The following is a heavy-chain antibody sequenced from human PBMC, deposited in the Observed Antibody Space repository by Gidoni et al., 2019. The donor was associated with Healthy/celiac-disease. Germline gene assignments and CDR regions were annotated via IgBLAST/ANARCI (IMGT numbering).Heavy chain of an antibody. CDR1: GFTFSSYA. CDR3: AKEGYCSSTSCYNDAFDI. D-gene: IGHD2-2*02. J-gene: IGHJ3*02. V-gene: IGHV3-23*01. CDR2: ISGSGGST. Sequence: EVQLLESGGGLVQPGGSLRLSGAASGFTFSSYAMSWVRQAPGKGLEWVSAISGSGGSTYYADSVKGRFTISRDNSKNTLYLQMNSLRAEDTAVYYCAKEGYCSSTSCYNDAFDIWGQGTMVTVSS.